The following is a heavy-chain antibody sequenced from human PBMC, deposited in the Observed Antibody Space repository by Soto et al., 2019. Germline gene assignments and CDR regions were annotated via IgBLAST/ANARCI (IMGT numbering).Heavy chain of an antibody. CDR2: IIPIFGTA. D-gene: IGHD3-3*01. Sequence: GASVKVSCKASGGTFSSYAISWVRQAPGQGLEWMGGIIPIFGTANYAQKFQGRVTITADESTSTAYMELSSLRSEDTAVYYCARARGPNYDFWSGYSSEQERYYYGMDVWGQGTTVTVSS. V-gene: IGHV1-69*13. CDR3: ARARGPNYDFWSGYSSEQERYYYGMDV. CDR1: GGTFSSYA. J-gene: IGHJ6*02.